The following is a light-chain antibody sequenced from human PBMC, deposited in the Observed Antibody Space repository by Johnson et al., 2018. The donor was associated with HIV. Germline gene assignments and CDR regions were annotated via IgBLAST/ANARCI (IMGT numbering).Light chain of an antibody. Sequence: QSVLTQPSSVSAAPGQKVTISCSGSSSNIGNNYVSWYQQLPGTAPKLLIYENNKRPSGIPDRFSGSKSGTSATLGITGLQTGDEADYHCGTWDSSLSAGEVFGTGTKVTVL. CDR3: GTWDSSLSAGEV. CDR2: ENN. V-gene: IGLV1-51*02. CDR1: SSNIGNNY. J-gene: IGLJ1*01.